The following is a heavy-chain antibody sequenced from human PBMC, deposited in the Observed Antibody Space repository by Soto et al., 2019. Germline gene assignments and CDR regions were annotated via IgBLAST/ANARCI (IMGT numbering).Heavy chain of an antibody. Sequence: ASVKVSCKASGYTFTSYAMHWVRQAPGQKLEWKGWINAGNGNTNYSQKFQGRVTITRDTSASTAYMELSSLRFEDTAVYYCAREALQLRYFDWLPLYNWFDPWGQGTLVTVSS. CDR3: AREALQLRYFDWLPLYNWFDP. J-gene: IGHJ5*02. CDR2: INAGNGNT. CDR1: GYTFTSYA. D-gene: IGHD3-9*01. V-gene: IGHV1-3*01.